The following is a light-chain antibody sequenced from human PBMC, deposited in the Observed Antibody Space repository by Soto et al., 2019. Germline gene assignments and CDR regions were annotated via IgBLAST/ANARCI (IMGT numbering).Light chain of an antibody. CDR1: QSVSSY. V-gene: IGKV3-11*01. J-gene: IGKJ5*01. Sequence: ETVLTQSPGTLSLSPGERATLSCRASQSVSSYLAWYQQKPGQAPRLLISGTSNRATGIPARFSGSGSGTDFTLTISSLEPEDFAVYYCQQRSNLITFGQGTRLEIK. CDR3: QQRSNLIT. CDR2: GTS.